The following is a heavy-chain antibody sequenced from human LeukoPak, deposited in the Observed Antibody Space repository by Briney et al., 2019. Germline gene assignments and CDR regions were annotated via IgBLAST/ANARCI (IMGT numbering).Heavy chain of an antibody. CDR1: GGSFSGYY. CDR3: ATPGRRWLQVRAFDI. V-gene: IGHV4-34*01. CDR2: INHSGSP. D-gene: IGHD5-24*01. J-gene: IGHJ3*02. Sequence: SETLSLSCAVYGGSFSGYYSSWIRQSPGKGLEWIGEINHSGSPNYNPSLKSRVTISVDTSKNQFSLKLTSVTAADTAVYYCATPGRRWLQVRAFDIWGEGTLVTVSS.